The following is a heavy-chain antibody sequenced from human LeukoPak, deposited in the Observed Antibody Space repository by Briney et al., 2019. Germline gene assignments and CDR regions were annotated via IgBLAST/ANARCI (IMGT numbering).Heavy chain of an antibody. D-gene: IGHD5-12*01. CDR1: GSTFSSYA. CDR2: ISRSGDST. J-gene: IGHJ5*02. V-gene: IGHV3-23*01. CDR3: AKEQRGYTGYAVGSWFDP. Sequence: GGSLRLSCAASGSTFSSYAMSWVRQAPGKGLEWVSAISRSGDSTYYADSVKGRFTISRDNSKNTLYLQMNSLRAEDTAVYYCAKEQRGYTGYAVGSWFDPWGQGTLVTVSS.